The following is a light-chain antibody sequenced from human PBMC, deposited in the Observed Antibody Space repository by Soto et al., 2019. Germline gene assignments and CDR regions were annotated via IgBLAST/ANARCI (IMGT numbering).Light chain of an antibody. CDR2: AAS. Sequence: DIQMTQSPSFVSASVGDRGTITCRASQDISKWLAWYQQKPGRAPKILIFAASTLQRGVPSRFSGSGSGTDFTLTISSLQPEDSATYYCQQADSIPLTFGGGTKVDIK. CDR1: QDISKW. V-gene: IGKV1-12*01. J-gene: IGKJ4*01. CDR3: QQADSIPLT.